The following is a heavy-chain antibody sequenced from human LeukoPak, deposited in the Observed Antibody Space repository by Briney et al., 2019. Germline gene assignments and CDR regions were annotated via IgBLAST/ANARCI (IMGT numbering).Heavy chain of an antibody. J-gene: IGHJ5*02. D-gene: IGHD3-10*01. CDR2: MNPISGDT. CDR3: ARVPRRGERFDP. V-gene: IGHV1-8*01. Sequence: ASVKVSCKASGYTFTTYDVNWVRQATGQGLEWMGWMNPISGDTGYALKFQGRVTMSRNTSISTAYMELGSLRSEDTAVYYCARVPRRGERFDPWGQGTLVTVSS. CDR1: GYTFTTYD.